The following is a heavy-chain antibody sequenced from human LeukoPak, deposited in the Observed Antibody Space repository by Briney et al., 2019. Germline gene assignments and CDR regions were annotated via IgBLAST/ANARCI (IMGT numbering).Heavy chain of an antibody. CDR2: IYYSGGT. J-gene: IGHJ3*02. V-gene: IGHV4-59*08. Sequence: PSETLSLTCTVSGGSISSYYWSWIRQPPGKGLEWIGHIYYSGGTNYNPSLKSRVTISVDTSKNQFSLNLSSVTAADTAVYYCASTPTYYGSGYFGGRNDAFDIWGQGTMVTVSS. CDR3: ASTPTYYGSGYFGGRNDAFDI. CDR1: GGSISSYY. D-gene: IGHD3-22*01.